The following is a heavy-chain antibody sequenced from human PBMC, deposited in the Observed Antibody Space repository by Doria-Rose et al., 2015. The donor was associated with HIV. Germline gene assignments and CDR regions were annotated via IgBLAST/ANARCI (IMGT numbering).Heavy chain of an antibody. CDR1: GVSLSSPGMG. J-gene: IGHJ4*02. D-gene: IGHD6-13*01. CDR3: ARIKSSRWYHKYYFDF. CDR2: IFSDDER. V-gene: IGHV2-26*01. Sequence: QVTLKESGPVLVKPTETLTLTCTVSGVSLSSPGMGVSWIRQPPGKALEWLANIFSDDERSYKTSLKSRLTTSRGTSESQVVLTMTDMDPVDTATYYCARIKSSRWYHKYYFDFWGQGTLVIVSA.